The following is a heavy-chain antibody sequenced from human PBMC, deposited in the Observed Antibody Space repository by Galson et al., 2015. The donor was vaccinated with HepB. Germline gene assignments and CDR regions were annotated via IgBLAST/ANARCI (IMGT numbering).Heavy chain of an antibody. CDR2: SSGSGGST. J-gene: IGHJ6*02. CDR3: AKDRTPPYCSGGSCSHGRYYYYGIVV. CDR1: GFTFSSYA. D-gene: IGHD2-15*01. Sequence: SLRLSCAASGFTFSSYAMSWVRQAPGKGLEWVSASSGSGGSTYYADSVKGRFTCSRDNSKNTLYLQMNSLRAEDTAVYYCAKDRTPPYCSGGSCSHGRYYYYGIVVWGQGTTVTVSS. V-gene: IGHV3-23*01.